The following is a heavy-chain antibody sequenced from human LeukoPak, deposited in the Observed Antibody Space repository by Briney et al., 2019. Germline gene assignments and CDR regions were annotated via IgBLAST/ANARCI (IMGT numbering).Heavy chain of an antibody. CDR1: GFTFSNAW. V-gene: IGHV3-15*01. CDR3: TTDRNYDILTGPNWFDP. CDR2: IKSETDGGTT. Sequence: NAGGSLRLSCAASGFTFSNAWMSWVRQAPGKGLEWVGRIKSETDGGTTDYAAPVKGRFTISRDDSKNTLYLQMNSLKTEDTAVYYCTTDRNYDILTGPNWFDPWGQGTLVTVSS. D-gene: IGHD3-9*01. J-gene: IGHJ5*02.